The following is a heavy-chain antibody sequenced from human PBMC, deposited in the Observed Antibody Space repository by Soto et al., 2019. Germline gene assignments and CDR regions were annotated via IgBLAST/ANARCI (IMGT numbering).Heavy chain of an antibody. CDR1: GGTFSSYA. V-gene: IGHV1-69*13. J-gene: IGHJ6*02. Sequence: GASVKVSCKASGGTFSSYAISWVRQAPGQGLEWMGGIIPIFGTANYAQKFQGRVTITADESTSTAYMELSSLRSEDTAVYYCARVGGDNDYYYYYGMDVWGQGTTVTVSS. CDR3: ARVGGDNDYYYYYGMDV. CDR2: IIPIFGTA. D-gene: IGHD2-21*02.